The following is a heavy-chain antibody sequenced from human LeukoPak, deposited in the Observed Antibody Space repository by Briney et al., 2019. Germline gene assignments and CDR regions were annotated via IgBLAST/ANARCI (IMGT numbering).Heavy chain of an antibody. CDR2: IYYSGST. D-gene: IGHD1-14*01. V-gene: IGHV4-31*03. J-gene: IGHJ5*02. CDR1: GGSISSGGYY. Sequence: SETLSLTCTVSGGSISSGGYYWSWIRQHPGKGLEWIGYIYYSGSTYYNPSLKSRVTISVDTSKNQFSLKLSSVTAADTAVYYCARGRKTNWFDPWGQGTLVTVSS. CDR3: ARGRKTNWFDP.